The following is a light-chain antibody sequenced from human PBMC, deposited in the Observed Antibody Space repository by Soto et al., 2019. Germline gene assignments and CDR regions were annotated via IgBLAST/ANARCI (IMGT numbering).Light chain of an antibody. CDR1: QSVSSN. Sequence: EIVMTQSPATLSVSPGERATLSCSASQSVSSNLAWYQQKPGQAPRLLIYGASTRDTGIPARFSGSGSGTDLTLTISRLPSEDFAVYYCQQHNNWPQTFVQGTKVEIK. CDR2: GAS. V-gene: IGKV3-15*01. J-gene: IGKJ1*01. CDR3: QQHNNWPQT.